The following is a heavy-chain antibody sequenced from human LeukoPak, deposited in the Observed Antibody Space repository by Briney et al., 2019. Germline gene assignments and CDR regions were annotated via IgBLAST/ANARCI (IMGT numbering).Heavy chain of an antibody. J-gene: IGHJ4*02. CDR1: GASLTTYY. D-gene: IGHD3-10*01. CDR2: IYYSGST. V-gene: IGHV4-59*08. CDR3: ARLGAGSYSYYFDY. Sequence: SETLSLTCTVSGASLTTYYWSWIRQPPGKGLEWIGYIYYSGSTNYSPSLKSRVTISVDTSKKQFSLKLKSVTAADTAVYYCARLGAGSYSYYFDYWGQGTLVTVSS.